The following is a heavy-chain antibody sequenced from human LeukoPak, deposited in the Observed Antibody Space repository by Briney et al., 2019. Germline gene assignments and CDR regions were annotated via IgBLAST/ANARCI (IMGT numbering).Heavy chain of an antibody. J-gene: IGHJ4*02. V-gene: IGHV1-2*02. D-gene: IGHD6-19*01. CDR2: INPKSGDT. Sequence: ASVKVSCKASGYTFTDYYMHWVRQAPGQTFEWLAWINPKSGDTHYTQKFQGRVTVTTDTSITSVYMELSGLQSDDTAVYYCVRDLTGGSGDWGQGTLVTVSS. CDR3: VRDLTGGSGD. CDR1: GYTFTDYY.